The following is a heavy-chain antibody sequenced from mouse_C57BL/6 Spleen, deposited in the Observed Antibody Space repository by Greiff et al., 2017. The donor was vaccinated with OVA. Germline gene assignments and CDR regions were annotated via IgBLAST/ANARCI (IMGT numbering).Heavy chain of an antibody. V-gene: IGHV1-82*01. CDR3: ARPTTVVGYFDY. CDR2: IYPGDGDT. Sequence: VQLQQSGPELVKPGASVKISCKASGYAFSSSWMNWVKQRPGKGLEWIGRIYPGDGDTNYNGKFKGKATLTADKSSSTAYMQLSSLTSEDSAVYFCARPTTVVGYFDYWGQGTTRTVSS. CDR1: GYAFSSSW. D-gene: IGHD1-1*01. J-gene: IGHJ2*01.